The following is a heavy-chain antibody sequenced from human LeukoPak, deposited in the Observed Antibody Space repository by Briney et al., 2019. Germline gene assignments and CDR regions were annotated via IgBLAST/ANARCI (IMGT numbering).Heavy chain of an antibody. V-gene: IGHV3-33*01. CDR2: IWYDGSNK. J-gene: IGHJ4*02. CDR1: GFTFSSYG. Sequence: GGSLRLSCAASGFTFSSYGMHWVRQAPGKGLEWVAVIWYDGSNKYYADSVKGRFTISRDNSKNTLYLQMNSLRAEDTAVYYCARGGGYSGYDPNYWGQGTLVTVSS. CDR3: ARGGGYSGYDPNY. D-gene: IGHD5-12*01.